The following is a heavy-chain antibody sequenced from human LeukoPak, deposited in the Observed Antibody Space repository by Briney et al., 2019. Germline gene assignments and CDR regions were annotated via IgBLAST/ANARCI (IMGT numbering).Heavy chain of an antibody. CDR2: INHSGST. CDR1: GVSFSGYY. V-gene: IGHV4-34*01. J-gene: IGHJ4*02. CDR3: AGGYSYAGDY. D-gene: IGHD5-18*01. Sequence: SETLSLTCAVYGVSFSGYYWSWIRQPPGKGLEWIGEINHSGSTNYNPSLKSRVTISVDTSKNQFSLKLSSVTAADTAVYYCAGGYSYAGDYWGQGTLVTVSS.